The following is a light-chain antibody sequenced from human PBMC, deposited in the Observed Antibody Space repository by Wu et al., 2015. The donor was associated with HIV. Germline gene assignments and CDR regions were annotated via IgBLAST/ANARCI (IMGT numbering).Light chain of an antibody. J-gene: IGKJ1*01. CDR2: GAS. V-gene: IGKV3-15*01. Sequence: EIVMTQSPATLSVSPGERATLSCRASQSVSSNLAWYQQKPGQAPRLLIYGASTRATGIPARFSGSGSGTEFTLTISSMQSEDFAVYYCQQYNNWPTGAFGQGDQGGNQT. CDR3: QQYNNWPTGA. CDR1: QSVSSN.